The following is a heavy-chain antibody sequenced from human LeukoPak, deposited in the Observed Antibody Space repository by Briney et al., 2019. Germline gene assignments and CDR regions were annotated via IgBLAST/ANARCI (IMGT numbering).Heavy chain of an antibody. CDR3: AKRGDHDSSGYLRYFDY. Sequence: GGSLILSCAASGFTVSSNYMSWVRQAPGKGLEWVSVIYSGGSTYYADSVKGRFTISRDNSKNTLYLQMNSLRAEDTAVYYCAKRGDHDSSGYLRYFDYWGQGTLVTVSS. V-gene: IGHV3-53*01. J-gene: IGHJ4*02. CDR2: IYSGGST. CDR1: GFTVSSNY. D-gene: IGHD3-22*01.